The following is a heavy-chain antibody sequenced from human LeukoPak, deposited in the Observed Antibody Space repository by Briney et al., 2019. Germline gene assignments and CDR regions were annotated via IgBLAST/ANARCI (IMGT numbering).Heavy chain of an antibody. Sequence: PSETLSLTCAVSGFSISSGYYWGWIRQPPGKGLEWIGSIYHSGSTYYNPSLKSRVTISVDTSKNKFSLKLSSVTAADTAVYYCARASGLGGSSSRAWCAILDSRGHGTLVTVSS. CDR1: GFSISSGYY. D-gene: IGHD1-26*01. CDR2: IYHSGST. J-gene: IGHJ5*01. V-gene: IGHV4-38-2*01. CDR3: ARASGLGGSSSRAWCAILDS.